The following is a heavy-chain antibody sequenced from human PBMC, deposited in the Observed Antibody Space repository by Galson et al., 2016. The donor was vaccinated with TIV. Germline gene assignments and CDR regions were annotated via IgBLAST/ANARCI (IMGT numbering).Heavy chain of an antibody. CDR3: ARDVPQGVDIIGPHYYYGMDV. CDR2: ISAYTANT. J-gene: IGHJ6*02. Sequence: SVKVSCKASGYTFNSYGISWVRQAPGQGLEWMGWISAYTANTNYAQRLQGRVTLTTDTSTTTAYMEMRSLTSDDTAVYYCARDVPQGVDIIGPHYYYGMDVWGQGTTVTVSS. V-gene: IGHV1-18*01. CDR1: GYTFNSYG. D-gene: IGHD3-3*01.